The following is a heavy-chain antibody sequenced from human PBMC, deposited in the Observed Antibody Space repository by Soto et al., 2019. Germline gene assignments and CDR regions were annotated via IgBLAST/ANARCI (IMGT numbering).Heavy chain of an antibody. J-gene: IGHJ6*02. V-gene: IGHV3-30*18. D-gene: IGHD2-21*01. CDR3: TKDRQPLAFGYGLDV. CDR2: TSYDGTYT. CDR1: GFTFNIFA. Sequence: QVHLVESGGGVVQPGRSLRLSCAASGFTFNIFAMHWVRQAPGKGLEWVPTTSYDGTYTFYAGSVEGRFTISRDDSNDTLFLLLSGLRPEDTAVYYCTKDRQPLAFGYGLDVWGQGTTVTVSS.